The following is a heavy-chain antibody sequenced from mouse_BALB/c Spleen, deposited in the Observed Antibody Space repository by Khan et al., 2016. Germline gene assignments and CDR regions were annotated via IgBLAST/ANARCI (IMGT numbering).Heavy chain of an antibody. CDR3: TRGDYYGSGY. V-gene: IGHV3-1*02. CDR1: GYSISSGYS. J-gene: IGHJ2*01. Sequence: EVQLVESGPDLVKPSQSLSLTCTVTGYSISSGYSWHWIRQFPGNKLEWMAYIHYSGSTNYNPSLKSRISITRDTSNNQFFLQLISVTTEDTARYYCTRGDYYGSGYWGQGTTLTVSS. CDR2: IHYSGST. D-gene: IGHD1-1*01.